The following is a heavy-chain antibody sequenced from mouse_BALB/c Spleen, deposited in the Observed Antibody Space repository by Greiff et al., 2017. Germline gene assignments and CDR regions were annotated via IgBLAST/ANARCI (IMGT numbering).Heavy chain of an antibody. CDR1: GFNINDYY. CDR2: IDPENGNT. J-gene: IGHJ3*01. CDR3: ASTGAFAY. Sequence: EVQLQESGAELVRPGALVKLSCKASGFNINDYYMHWVKQRPEQGLEWIGWIDPENGNTIYDPKFQGKASITADTSSNTAYLQLSSLTSEVTAVYYCASTGAFAYWGQGTLVTVSA. V-gene: IGHV14-1*02. D-gene: IGHD4-1*02.